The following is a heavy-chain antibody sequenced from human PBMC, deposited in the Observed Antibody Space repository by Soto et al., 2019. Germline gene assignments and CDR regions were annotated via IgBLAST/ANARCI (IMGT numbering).Heavy chain of an antibody. V-gene: IGHV1-18*01. CDR2: ISASNGNT. CDR3: ARDNSLFDFWSGYFSPSRSYYYYGMDV. CDR1: GYTFTSYG. D-gene: IGHD3-3*01. J-gene: IGHJ6*02. Sequence: GAPVKVSRKASGYTFTSYGINWVRQAPGQGLEGKGWISASNGNTNYAQKLQGRVTMTTDTSTSTAYMELRSLRSDDTAVYYCARDNSLFDFWSGYFSPSRSYYYYGMDVWGQGTTVTVSS.